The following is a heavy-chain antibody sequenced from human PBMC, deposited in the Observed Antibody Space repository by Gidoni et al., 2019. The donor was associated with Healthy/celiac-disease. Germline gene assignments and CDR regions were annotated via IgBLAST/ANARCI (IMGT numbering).Heavy chain of an antibody. Sequence: QVQLVQSGAEVKKPGASVKVSCKASGYTFTSSGISWVRQAPGQGLEWMGWISAYNGNTNYAQKLQGRGTMTTGTSTSTAYMELRSLRSDDTAVYDCARVGVMGCTNGVCYTYYYYYYMDVWGKGTTVTVSS. V-gene: IGHV1-18*01. CDR3: ARVGVMGCTNGVCYTYYYYYYMDV. D-gene: IGHD2-8*01. CDR2: ISAYNGNT. J-gene: IGHJ6*03. CDR1: GYTFTSSG.